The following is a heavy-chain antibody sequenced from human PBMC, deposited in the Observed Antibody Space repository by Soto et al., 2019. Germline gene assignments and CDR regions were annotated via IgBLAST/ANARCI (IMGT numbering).Heavy chain of an antibody. V-gene: IGHV2-26*01. J-gene: IGHJ6*02. CDR3: ARIRSGYSSSSDILDV. CDR1: GFSLSNARMG. Sequence: ESGPTLVNPTETLTLTCTVSGFSLSNARMGVSWIRQPPGKALEWLAHIFSNDEKSYSTSLKSRLTISKDTSKSQVVLTMTNMDPVDTATYYCARIRSGYSSSSDILDVWGQGTTVTVSS. D-gene: IGHD6-6*01. CDR2: IFSNDEK.